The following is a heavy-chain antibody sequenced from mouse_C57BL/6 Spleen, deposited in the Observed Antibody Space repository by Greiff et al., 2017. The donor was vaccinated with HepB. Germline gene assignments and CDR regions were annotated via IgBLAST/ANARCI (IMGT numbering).Heavy chain of an antibody. J-gene: IGHJ1*03. CDR3: DKGGGGSSSYWYFDV. CDR2: IWRGGST. V-gene: IGHV2-5*01. Sequence: VQLQQSGPGLVQPSQSLSITCTASGFSLTSYGVHWVRQSPGKGLEWLGVIWRGGSTDYNAAFMSRLSITKDNSKSQVFFKMNSLQADDTAIYYCDKGGGGSSSYWYFDVWGTGTTVTVSS. CDR1: GFSLTSYG. D-gene: IGHD1-1*01.